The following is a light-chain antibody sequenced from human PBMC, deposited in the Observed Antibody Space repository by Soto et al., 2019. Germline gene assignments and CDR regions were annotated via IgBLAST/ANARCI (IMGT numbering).Light chain of an antibody. CDR2: EVS. CDR3: SSYSSNTALV. V-gene: IGLV2-14*01. Sequence: QAVVTQPASVSGSPGQSITISCPGTSSDVGGYNYVSWYQQHPGTAPKLIIYEVSYRPSGVSHRFSGSKSGNTASLTISGLQAEDEADYYCSSYSSNTALVFGTGTKLTVL. CDR1: SSDVGGYNY. J-gene: IGLJ1*01.